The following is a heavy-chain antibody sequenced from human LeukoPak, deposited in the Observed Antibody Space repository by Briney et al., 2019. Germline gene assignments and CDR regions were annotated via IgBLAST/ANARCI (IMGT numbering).Heavy chain of an antibody. CDR2: IKLDGSEK. V-gene: IGHV3-7*01. D-gene: IGHD4/OR15-4a*01. CDR1: GFTFSSYW. Sequence: GGSLRLSCAASGFTFSSYWMNWVRQAPGKGLEWVAHIKLDGSEKYYADSVKGRFTISRDNAENSVYLQMNSLRGEDTAFYYCATGEGSDYAFLDYWGQATLVSVSS. J-gene: IGHJ4*02. CDR3: ATGEGSDYAFLDY.